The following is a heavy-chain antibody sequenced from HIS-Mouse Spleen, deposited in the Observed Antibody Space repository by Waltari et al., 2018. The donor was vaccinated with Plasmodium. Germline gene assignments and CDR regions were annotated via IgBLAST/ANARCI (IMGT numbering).Heavy chain of an antibody. V-gene: IGHV3-21*01. CDR3: ARDRSAAALLGY. J-gene: IGHJ4*02. CDR2: ISSSSSYI. D-gene: IGHD6-13*01. CDR1: GFTFSRYS. Sequence: EVQLVESGGGLVQPGGSLRLSCAASGFTFSRYSMNWVLQAPGKGLEWVSSISSSSSYIYYADSVKGRFTISRDNAKNSLYLQMNSLRAEDTAVYYCARDRSAAALLGYWGQGTLVTVSS.